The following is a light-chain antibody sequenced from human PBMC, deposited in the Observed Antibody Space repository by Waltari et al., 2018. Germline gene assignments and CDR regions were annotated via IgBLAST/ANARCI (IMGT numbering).Light chain of an antibody. CDR1: SSDVGSYNY. CDR2: DVS. CDR3: CSYAGSYVV. V-gene: IGLV2-11*01. J-gene: IGLJ2*01. Sequence: QSALTQPRSVSGSPGQSVTISCTGTSSDVGSYNYVSWYQQYPGKVPKRMIYDVSKPPSGVTARFSGSKSGNTASLTISGLQAEDEADYYCCSYAGSYVVFGGGTKLTVL.